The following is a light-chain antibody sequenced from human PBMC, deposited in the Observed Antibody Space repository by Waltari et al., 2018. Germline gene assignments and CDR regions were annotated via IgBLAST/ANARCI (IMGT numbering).Light chain of an antibody. Sequence: QSALTQPASVSGSPGQSITISCPGTSSDIGPYKYVSWYQQQPGKAPKLIIYEVSNRPSGVSNRFSGSKSGNTASLSISGLQAEDEADYYCISFTSSVTYVFGTGTRVTVV. CDR3: ISFTSSVTYV. CDR2: EVS. CDR1: SSDIGPYKY. V-gene: IGLV2-14*01. J-gene: IGLJ1*01.